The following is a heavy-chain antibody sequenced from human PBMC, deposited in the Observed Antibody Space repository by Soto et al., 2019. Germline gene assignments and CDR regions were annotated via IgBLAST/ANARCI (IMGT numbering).Heavy chain of an antibody. CDR3: AKDITMVRGVMVSDGPFDY. D-gene: IGHD3-10*01. CDR2: ISYDGSNK. CDR1: GFTFSSYG. J-gene: IGHJ4*02. V-gene: IGHV3-30*18. Sequence: QVQLVESGGGVVQPGRSLRLSCAASGFTFSSYGMHWVRQAPGKGLEWVAVISYDGSNKYYADSVKGRFTISRDNSKNTLYLQMNSLRAEDTAVYYCAKDITMVRGVMVSDGPFDYWGQGTLVTVSS.